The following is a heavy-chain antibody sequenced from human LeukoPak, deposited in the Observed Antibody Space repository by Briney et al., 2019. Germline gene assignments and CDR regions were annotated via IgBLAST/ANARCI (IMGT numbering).Heavy chain of an antibody. V-gene: IGHV2-5*02. CDR2: IYWDDDK. D-gene: IGHD6-6*01. Sequence: ESGPTLVKPTQTLTLACTFSGFSLSTSGVGVGWIRQPPGKALEWLALIYWDDDKRYSPSLKSRLTITKDTSKNQVVLPMTNMDPVDTATYYCARGQLAGHFDYWGQGTLVTVSS. CDR3: ARGQLAGHFDY. CDR1: GFSLSTSGVG. J-gene: IGHJ4*02.